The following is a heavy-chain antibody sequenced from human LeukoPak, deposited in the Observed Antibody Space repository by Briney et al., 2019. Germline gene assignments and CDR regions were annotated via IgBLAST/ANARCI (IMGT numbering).Heavy chain of an antibody. CDR2: IYYSGSA. CDR3: ARQGRYHLLFAVDS. D-gene: IGHD2-2*01. V-gene: IGHV4-39*01. J-gene: IGHJ4*02. Sequence: SETLSLTCTVSGDSISNDNYYWGWIRQPPGKGLEWIGSIYYSGSAYYNLSLNTRVTISVDTSKNQFSLKVRSVTAADTAVYYCARQGRYHLLFAVDSWGQGTLVTVSS. CDR1: GDSISNDNYY.